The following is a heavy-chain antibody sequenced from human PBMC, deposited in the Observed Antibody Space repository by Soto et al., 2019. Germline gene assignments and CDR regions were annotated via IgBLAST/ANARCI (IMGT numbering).Heavy chain of an antibody. CDR3: AADAHQDDFWSSYPYYYYSMDV. CDR1: GITLSSTA. CDR2: IVVRRGST. V-gene: IGHV1-58*01. D-gene: IGHD3-3*01. Sequence: SVQVSCEASGITLSSTAVQWMRQARGQRLAWIGQIVVRRGSTTCAKIGQERIATTRDVSTSTAYMELSNLRPEDTAVYYCAADAHQDDFWSSYPYYYYSMDVWGQGTTVTVSS. J-gene: IGHJ6*02.